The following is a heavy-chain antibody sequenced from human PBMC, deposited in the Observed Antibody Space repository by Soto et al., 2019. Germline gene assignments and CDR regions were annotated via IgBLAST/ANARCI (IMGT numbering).Heavy chain of an antibody. CDR3: AEGEGIVTCIVYFDY. CDR1: GYFLTALS. D-gene: IGHD1-26*01. V-gene: IGHV1-24*01. Sequence: ASVKVSCKVSGYFLTALSIHWVRQAPGKGLEWMGGFDREDVETIYAQKFQGRVTMTEGTSTDSAYMELSSLTSENKAIYYCAEGEGIVTCIVYFDYWGQGTMVTVSS. CDR2: FDREDVET. J-gene: IGHJ4*02.